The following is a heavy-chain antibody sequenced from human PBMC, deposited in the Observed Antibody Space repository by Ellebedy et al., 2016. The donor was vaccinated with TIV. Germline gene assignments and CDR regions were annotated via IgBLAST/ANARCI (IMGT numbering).Heavy chain of an antibody. V-gene: IGHV1-46*04. J-gene: IGHJ4*02. CDR1: GYTFTSYY. Sequence: AASVKVSCKASGYTFTSYYMHWVRQAPGQGLEWMGIINPSGGSTTYAQKLQGRVTMTRDTSTSTVYMELSSLRSEDTAVYYCAKSRSSGWLHTPDYWGQGTLVTVSS. D-gene: IGHD6-19*01. CDR3: AKSRSSGWLHTPDY. CDR2: INPSGGST.